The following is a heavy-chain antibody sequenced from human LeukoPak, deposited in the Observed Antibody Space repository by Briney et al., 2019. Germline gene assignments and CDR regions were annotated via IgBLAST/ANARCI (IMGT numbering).Heavy chain of an antibody. CDR2: ISAYNGNT. V-gene: IGHV1-18*01. Sequence: ASVTVSCKASGYTFTSYGISWVRQAPGQGLEWMGWISAYNGNTNYAQKLQGRVTMTTDTSTSTAYMELRSLRSDDTAVYYCARASSAPGIAAAGPSDYWGQGTLVTVSS. CDR1: GYTFTSYG. D-gene: IGHD6-13*01. J-gene: IGHJ4*02. CDR3: ARASSAPGIAAAGPSDY.